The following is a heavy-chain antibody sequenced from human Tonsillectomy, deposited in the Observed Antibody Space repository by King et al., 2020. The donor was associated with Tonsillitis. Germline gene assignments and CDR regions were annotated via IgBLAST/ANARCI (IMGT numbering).Heavy chain of an antibody. CDR1: GFSFISYA. Sequence: VQLVESGGGMVQPGKSLRLSCAASGFSFISYAIHWVRQAPGKGLEWVAVISYDGSNKYYSDSVKGRFSISRDNSKNTVYLQMTSLRAEDTAVYYCARDERQWLPRGYFDYWGQGTLVTVSS. J-gene: IGHJ4*02. V-gene: IGHV3-30*01. CDR3: ARDERQWLPRGYFDY. D-gene: IGHD6-19*01. CDR2: ISYDGSNK.